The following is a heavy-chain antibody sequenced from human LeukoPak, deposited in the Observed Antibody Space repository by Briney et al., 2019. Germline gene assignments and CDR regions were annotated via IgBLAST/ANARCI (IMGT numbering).Heavy chain of an antibody. CDR3: ARGHYTFIDY. V-gene: IGHV4-61*02. J-gene: IGHJ4*02. CDR1: GGSISSGSYY. Sequence: SQTLSLTCTVSGGSISSGSYYWSWIRQPAGKGLEWIGRIYTSGSTNYNPSLKSRVTISVDTSKNQFSPKLSSVTAADTAVYYCARGHYTFIDYWGQGTLVTVSS. CDR2: IYTSGST. D-gene: IGHD4-11*01.